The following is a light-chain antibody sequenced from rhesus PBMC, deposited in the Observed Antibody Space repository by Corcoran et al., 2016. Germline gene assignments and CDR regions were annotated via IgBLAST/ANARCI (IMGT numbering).Light chain of an antibody. CDR2: LVS. J-gene: IGKJ1*01. CDR3: MQVIQLPWT. Sequence: DIVMTQTPLSLPVTPGEPASISCRSSQSLLHSNGNTYLYWYLQKPGQSPQLLISLVSNRASGVPDRLSGSGSCTDFTLKMSRVEAEDVGVYYCMQVIQLPWTFGQGTKVEIK. V-gene: IGKV2-91*01. CDR1: QSLLHSNGNTY.